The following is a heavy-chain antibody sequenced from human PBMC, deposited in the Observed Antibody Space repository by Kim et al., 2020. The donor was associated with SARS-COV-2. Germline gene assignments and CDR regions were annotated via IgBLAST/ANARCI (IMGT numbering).Heavy chain of an antibody. D-gene: IGHD2-21*02. J-gene: IGHJ6*02. V-gene: IGHV1-69*13. CDR1: GGTFSSYA. CDR2: IIPIFGTA. Sequence: SVKVSCKASGGTFSSYAISWVRQAPGQGLEWMGGIIPIFGTANYAQKFQGRVTITADESTSTAYMELSSLRSEDTAVYYCASGNLAYCGGDCYKYGMDVWGQGTTVTVSS. CDR3: ASGNLAYCGGDCYKYGMDV.